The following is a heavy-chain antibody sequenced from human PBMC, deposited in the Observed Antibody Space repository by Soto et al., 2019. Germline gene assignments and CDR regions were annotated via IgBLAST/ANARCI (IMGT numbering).Heavy chain of an antibody. Sequence: EEQLVESGGGVVRPGGSLTLSCAASGFRFDDFGMSWVRQAPGKGLEWVSGITWDGVTTGDVKSVKGRFTNSRDNAKNSLYLQMGSLRADDTAIYYCARDGGVAVAFDAFDIWGQGTMVSVSS. CDR1: GFRFDDFG. CDR3: ARDGGVAVAFDAFDI. V-gene: IGHV3-20*04. J-gene: IGHJ3*02. CDR2: ITWDGVTT. D-gene: IGHD6-19*01.